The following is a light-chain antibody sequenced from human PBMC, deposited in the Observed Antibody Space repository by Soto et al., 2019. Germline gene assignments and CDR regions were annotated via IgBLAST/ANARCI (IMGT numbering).Light chain of an antibody. Sequence: QSVLTQPASVSGSPGQSITISCTGTSSDVGGYTYVSWYQRHPGKAPKLMIYDVSKRPSGVPDRFSGSKSGNTASLTISGLQAEDEANYYCCSYAGSYPWVFGGGTKLTVL. J-gene: IGLJ3*02. CDR3: CSYAGSYPWV. V-gene: IGLV2-11*01. CDR2: DVS. CDR1: SSDVGGYTY.